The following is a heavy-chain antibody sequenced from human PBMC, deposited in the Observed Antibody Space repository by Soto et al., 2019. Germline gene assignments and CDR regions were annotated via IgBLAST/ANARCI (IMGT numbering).Heavy chain of an antibody. V-gene: IGHV4-39*01. Sequence: SETLSLTCTVSGGSISSSNYYWGWIRQTPGMGLEWIGSIYYSGSTYYNPSLKGRVTISVDTSKNQFSLKLGSVTATDTDVYYCARHPSSSWAYYYYMDVWGKGTTVTVSS. CDR3: ARHPSSSWAYYYYMDV. D-gene: IGHD6-13*01. CDR2: IYYSGST. CDR1: GGSISSSNYY. J-gene: IGHJ6*03.